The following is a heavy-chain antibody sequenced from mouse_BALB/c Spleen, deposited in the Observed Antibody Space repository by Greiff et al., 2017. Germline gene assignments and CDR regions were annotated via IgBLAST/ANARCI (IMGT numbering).Heavy chain of an antibody. CDR1: GYTFTSYY. V-gene: IGHV1S81*02. D-gene: IGHD2-14*01. Sequence: SGAELVKPGASVKLSCKASGYTFTSYYMYWVKQRPGQGLEWIGEINPSNGGTNFNEKFKSKATLTVDKSSSTAYMQLSSLTSEDSAVYYCTRSGYDGAPFAYWGQGTLVTVSA. CDR2: INPSNGGT. CDR3: TRSGYDGAPFAY. J-gene: IGHJ3*01.